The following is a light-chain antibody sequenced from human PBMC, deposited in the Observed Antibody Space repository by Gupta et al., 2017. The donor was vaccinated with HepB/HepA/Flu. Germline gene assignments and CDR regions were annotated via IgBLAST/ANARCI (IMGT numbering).Light chain of an antibody. CDR3: SSYTRSNTLV. CDR1: SNDVGGYNY. CDR2: DVS. Sequence: QSALTQPASVSGSPGQSITISCTGTSNDVGGYNYVSWYQQHPGKAPQLMIYDVSNRPAGVSDRFAGSKSGTTASLTVSGLQAEDDAYYYCSSYTRSNTLVFGGGTRLTVL. J-gene: IGLJ2*01. V-gene: IGLV2-14*03.